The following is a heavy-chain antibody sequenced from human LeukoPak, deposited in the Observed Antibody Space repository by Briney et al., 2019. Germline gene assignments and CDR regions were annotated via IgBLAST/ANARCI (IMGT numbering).Heavy chain of an antibody. CDR3: ARDQIRRGYDPGGMDV. V-gene: IGHV1-2*02. J-gene: IGHJ6*02. CDR2: INPNSGGT. Sequence: GASVKVSCKASGYTFTGYYMHWVRQAPGQGLEWMGWINPNSGGTNYAQKFQGRVTMTRDTSISTTYMELSRLRSDDTAVYYCARDQIRRGYDPGGMDVWGQGTTVTVSS. CDR1: GYTFTGYY. D-gene: IGHD5-12*01.